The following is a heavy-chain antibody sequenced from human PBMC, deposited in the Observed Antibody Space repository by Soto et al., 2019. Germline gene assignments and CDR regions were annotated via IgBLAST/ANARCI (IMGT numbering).Heavy chain of an antibody. D-gene: IGHD6-19*01. Sequence: GGSLRLSCADSGFTFSSYAMSWVRQAPGKGLEWVSAISGSGGSTYYADSVKGRFTISRDNSKNTLYLQMNSLRAEDTAVYYCAKDRPSSGWYYYYYGMDVWGQGTTVTVSS. V-gene: IGHV3-23*01. CDR2: ISGSGGST. CDR3: AKDRPSSGWYYYYYGMDV. CDR1: GFTFSSYA. J-gene: IGHJ6*02.